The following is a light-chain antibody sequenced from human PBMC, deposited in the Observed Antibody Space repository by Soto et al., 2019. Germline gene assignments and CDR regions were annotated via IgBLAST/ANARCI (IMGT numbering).Light chain of an antibody. J-gene: IGKJ1*01. CDR2: YAS. CDR3: QQRSNWPRT. CDR1: QSVSSY. V-gene: IGKV3-11*01. Sequence: EIVLTQSPATLSLSPGERATLSCRASQSVSSYLAWYQQKPGQAPRLLIYYASNRATGIPARFSGSGSGTDFTLTISSLEPEDFPVYYCQQRSNWPRTFGQGTKVEIK.